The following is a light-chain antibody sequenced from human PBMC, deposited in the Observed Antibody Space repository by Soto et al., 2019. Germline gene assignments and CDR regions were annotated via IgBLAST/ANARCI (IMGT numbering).Light chain of an antibody. CDR3: SSYTSSSTLLYV. J-gene: IGLJ1*01. Sequence: QAVVTQPASVSGSPGQSITISCTGTSSDVGGYNYVSWYQQHPGKAPKLMIYDVSNRPSGVSNRFSVSKSGNTASLTISGLQAEEEADYYCSSYTSSSTLLYVFGTGTKVTVL. CDR2: DVS. CDR1: SSDVGGYNY. V-gene: IGLV2-14*01.